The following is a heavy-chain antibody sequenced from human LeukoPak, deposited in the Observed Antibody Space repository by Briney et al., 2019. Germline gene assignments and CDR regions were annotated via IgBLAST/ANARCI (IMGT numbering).Heavy chain of an antibody. J-gene: IGHJ4*02. CDR2: IYPDESNI. CDR1: GYSFPTYW. V-gene: IGHV5-51*01. D-gene: IGHD2-2*03. Sequence: GESLKISCKGSGYSFPTYWIAWVRQMPGKGLEWRGIIYPDESNIRYSPSFQGQVTISADKSISTAYLQWSSLKASDTAMYYCARPPSRGYSSSFEYWGQGTLVTVSS. CDR3: ARPPSRGYSSSFEY.